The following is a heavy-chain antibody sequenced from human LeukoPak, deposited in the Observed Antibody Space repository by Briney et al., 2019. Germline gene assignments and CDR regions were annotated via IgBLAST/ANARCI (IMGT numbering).Heavy chain of an antibody. CDR3: ARRRYSYGVDY. V-gene: IGHV4-34*01. D-gene: IGHD5-18*01. CDR1: GGSFSGYY. Sequence: SETLSLTCAVYGGSFSGYYWSWIRQPPGKGLEWIGEINHSGSTNYNPSLKSRVTISVDTSKNQFSLKLSSVTAADTAVYYCARRRYSYGVDYWGQGTLVTVSS. CDR2: INHSGST. J-gene: IGHJ4*02.